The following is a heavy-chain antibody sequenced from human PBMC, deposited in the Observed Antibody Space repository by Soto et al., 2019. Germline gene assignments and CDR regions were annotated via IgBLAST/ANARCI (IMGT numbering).Heavy chain of an antibody. CDR1: GFTFDDYA. J-gene: IGHJ3*02. V-gene: IGHV3-9*01. CDR2: ISWNSGSI. CDR3: AKDINAYSSGPDAFDI. D-gene: IGHD6-19*01. Sequence: GGSLRLSCAASGFTFDDYAMHWVRQAPGKGLEWVSGISWNSGSIGYADSVKGRFTISRDNAKNSLYLQMNSLRAEDTALYYCAKDINAYSSGPDAFDIWSQGTMVTVSS.